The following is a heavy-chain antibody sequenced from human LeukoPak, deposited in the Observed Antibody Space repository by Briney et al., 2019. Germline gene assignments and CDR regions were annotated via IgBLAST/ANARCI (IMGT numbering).Heavy chain of an antibody. J-gene: IGHJ4*02. CDR3: ARSVDYDSSGYYSY. D-gene: IGHD3-22*01. CDR2: ISAYNGNT. Sequence: ASVKVSCKASGYTFTSYGISWVRQAPGRGLEWMGWISAYNGNTNYAQKLQGRVTMTTDTSTSTACMELRSLRSDNTAVYYCARSVDYDSSGYYSYWGQGTLVTVSS. CDR1: GYTFTSYG. V-gene: IGHV1-18*01.